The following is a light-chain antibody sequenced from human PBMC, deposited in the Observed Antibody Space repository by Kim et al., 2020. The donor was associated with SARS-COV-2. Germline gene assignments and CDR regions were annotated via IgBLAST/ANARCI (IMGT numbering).Light chain of an antibody. CDR3: QQRRSWRP. CDR2: DTS. V-gene: IGKV3-11*01. J-gene: IGKJ4*01. CDR1: QSVSPY. Sequence: EIGLTQSPATLSLSPGERATLSCRDSQSVSPYVSWYQQKPGQAPRLLIYDTSNRASGIPARLSGSGSGTDFTLTISSLDPEDFAVYYCQQRRSWRPFGGGAKLDIK.